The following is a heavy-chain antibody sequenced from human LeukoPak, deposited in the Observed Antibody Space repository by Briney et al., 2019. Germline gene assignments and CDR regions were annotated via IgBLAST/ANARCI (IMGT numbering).Heavy chain of an antibody. J-gene: IGHJ4*02. CDR3: VRTPPNWGFDY. V-gene: IGHV1-8*01. Sequence: EASVKVSCKASGCTFTTHDINWVRQATGQGLEWLGWMSPNSGDAGYAQKFQGRVTMTSDSSISTAYMELSSLRSEDTAIYYCVRTPPNWGFDYWGQGTLVTVSS. D-gene: IGHD7-27*01. CDR2: MSPNSGDA. CDR1: GCTFTTHD.